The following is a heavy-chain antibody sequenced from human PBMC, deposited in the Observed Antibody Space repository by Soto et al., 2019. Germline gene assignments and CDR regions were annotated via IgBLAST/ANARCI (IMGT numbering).Heavy chain of an antibody. CDR3: AYSSGWYRHDV. CDR1: GDSISSPKW. CDR2: LLHSGTT. Sequence: QVQLQESGPGLVKPSGTLSLTCAVSGDSISSPKWWTWLRQPPGKGLEWIGDLLHSGTTNYNPSLKSRVILSGDKSQNQFSLSLPSVTAEDTAIYYCAYSSGWYRHDVWGQGTSVTVSS. J-gene: IGHJ3*01. V-gene: IGHV4-4*02. D-gene: IGHD6-19*01.